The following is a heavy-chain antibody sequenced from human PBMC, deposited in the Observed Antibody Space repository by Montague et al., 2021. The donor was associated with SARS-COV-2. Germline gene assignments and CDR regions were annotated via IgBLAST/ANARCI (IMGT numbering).Heavy chain of an antibody. V-gene: IGHV4-39*01. J-gene: IGHJ4*02. CDR1: GGSFSTTSNY. D-gene: IGHD6-19*01. Sequence: SETLSLTCTLSGGSFSTTSNYWNWIRQPPGKGLEWIGTIYYTETTYYNPPPISGTTYYSPSLKSRVTITVDTSRNQVFLNLRSVTATDTAVYYCSKGGCIGVSDSWGQGTLVTVSS. CDR3: SKGGCIGVSDS. CDR2: IYYTETTYYNPPPISGTT.